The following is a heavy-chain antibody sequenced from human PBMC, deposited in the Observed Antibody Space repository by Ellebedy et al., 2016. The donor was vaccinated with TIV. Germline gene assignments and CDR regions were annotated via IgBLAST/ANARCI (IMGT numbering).Heavy chain of an antibody. CDR3: AKSSSSWYDYYGMDV. CDR2: ISGSGGST. Sequence: PGGSLRLSCAASGFTFSSYAMSWVRQAPGKGLEWVSAISGSGGSTYYADSVKGQFSISRDNSNNTLYLQMNSLRAEDTAVYYCAKSSSSWYDYYGMDVWGQGTTVTVSS. V-gene: IGHV3-23*01. CDR1: GFTFSSYA. J-gene: IGHJ6*02. D-gene: IGHD6-13*01.